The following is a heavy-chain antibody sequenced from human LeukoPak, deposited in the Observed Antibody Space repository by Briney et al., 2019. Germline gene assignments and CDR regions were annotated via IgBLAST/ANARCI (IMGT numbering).Heavy chain of an antibody. CDR1: GGSISSYY. J-gene: IGHJ6*02. D-gene: IGHD2-8*02. V-gene: IGHV4-59*08. Sequence: SETLSLTCTVSGGSISSYYWSWIRQPPGKGLEWIGYIYYGGSTNYNPSLKSRVTISVDTSKNQFSLKLSSVTAADTAVYYCARHSGYYYYGMDVWGQGTTVTVSS. CDR2: IYYGGST. CDR3: ARHSGYYYYGMDV.